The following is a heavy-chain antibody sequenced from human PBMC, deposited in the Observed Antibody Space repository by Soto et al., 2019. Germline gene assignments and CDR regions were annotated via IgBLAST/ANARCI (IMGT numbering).Heavy chain of an antibody. V-gene: IGHV1-8*01. Sequence: QVQLVQSGAEVKKPGASMKVSCKASGYTFTIHDIHWVRQAPGLGLEWMAWLKPDSGKTSYAQKFQGRLTMTGNASTSTAYMELSSLRSEDTAMYYCARVSSIAARRSFDSWGQGTLVTVSS. D-gene: IGHD6-6*01. CDR3: ARVSSIAARRSFDS. CDR2: LKPDSGKT. J-gene: IGHJ4*02. CDR1: GYTFTIHD.